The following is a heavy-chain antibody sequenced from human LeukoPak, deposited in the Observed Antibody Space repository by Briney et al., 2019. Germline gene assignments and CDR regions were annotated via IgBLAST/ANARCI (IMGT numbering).Heavy chain of an antibody. CDR1: GYSISSGYY. Sequence: PSETLSLTCAVSGYSISSGYYWGWIRQPPGKGLEWIGSIYHRGSTYYNPSLKSRVTISVDMSKSQFSLRLSSMTAADTAVYYCARVSGMNIGDWGLGTLVTVSS. CDR3: ARVSGMNIGD. CDR2: IYHRGST. J-gene: IGHJ4*02. D-gene: IGHD3-10*01. V-gene: IGHV4-38-2*01.